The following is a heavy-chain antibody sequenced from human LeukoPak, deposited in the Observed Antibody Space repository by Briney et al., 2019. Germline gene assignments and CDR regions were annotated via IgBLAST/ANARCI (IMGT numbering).Heavy chain of an antibody. V-gene: IGHV4-59*08. D-gene: IGHD5-18*01. Sequence: SETLSLTCTVSGGSISSYYWSWIRQPPGKGLEWIGYIYYSGSTYYNPSLKSRVTISVDPSKNQFSLKLSSVTAADTAVYYCARHSGYSYGYAYYYYYMDVWGKGTTVTVSS. CDR2: IYYSGST. J-gene: IGHJ6*03. CDR3: ARHSGYSYGYAYYYYYMDV. CDR1: GGSISSYY.